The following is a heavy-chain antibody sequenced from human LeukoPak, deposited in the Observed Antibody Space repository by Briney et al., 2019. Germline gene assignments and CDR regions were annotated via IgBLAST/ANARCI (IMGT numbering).Heavy chain of an antibody. CDR3: ARDSIWTIYYFDY. CDR1: GFTFSSYS. J-gene: IGHJ4*02. CDR2: ISSSSSTI. V-gene: IGHV3-48*01. D-gene: IGHD2/OR15-2a*01. Sequence: GGSLRLSCAASGFTFSSYSMNWVRQTPGKVLEWVSYISSSSSTIYYADSVKGRFTISRDNAKNSLYLQMNSLRAEDTAVYYCARDSIWTIYYFDYWGQGTLVTVSS.